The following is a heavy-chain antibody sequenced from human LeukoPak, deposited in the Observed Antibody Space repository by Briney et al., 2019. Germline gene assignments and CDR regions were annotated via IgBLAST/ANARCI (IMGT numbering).Heavy chain of an antibody. CDR3: ARLAVRGVVDY. Sequence: SETLSLTCAVSGYTISSGYYWGWIRQPPGKGLEWIGSIYRSGSTYYNPSLKSRVTISVDTSKNQFSLMLSSVTAADTAEYYCARLAVRGVVDYWGQGTLVTVSS. J-gene: IGHJ4*02. D-gene: IGHD3-10*01. V-gene: IGHV4-38-2*01. CDR2: IYRSGST. CDR1: GYTISSGYY.